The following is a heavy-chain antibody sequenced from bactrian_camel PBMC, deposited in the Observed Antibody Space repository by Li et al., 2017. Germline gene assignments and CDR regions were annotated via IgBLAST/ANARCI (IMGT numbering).Heavy chain of an antibody. V-gene: IGHV3S6*01. CDR2: INYRTTT. Sequence: VQLVESGGALVQPGGSLRLSCAASGFTFSNYWMYWVRQAPGKGLEWVSSINYRTTTYYAAAVKGRFTISRDNAKNTAYLQMNSLKPEDTAVYYCAADWPSSVDYGLDTPCETQRGSFGYMGQGTQVTVS. J-gene: IGHJ6*01. CDR1: GFTFSNYW. CDR3: AADWPSSVDYGLDTPCETQRGSFGY. D-gene: IGHD5*01.